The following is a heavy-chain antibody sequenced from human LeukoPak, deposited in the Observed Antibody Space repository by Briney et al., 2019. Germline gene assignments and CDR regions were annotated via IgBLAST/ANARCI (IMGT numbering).Heavy chain of an antibody. CDR3: ARDRRSGSYSEGFDP. CDR2: IYYSGST. V-gene: IGHV4-59*12. D-gene: IGHD1-26*01. Sequence: PSETLSLICTVSGGSISSYYWSWIRKPPGKGLEWSGYIYYSGSTNYNPSLKSRVTISVDTSKNQFSLKLSSVTAADTAVYYCARDRRSGSYSEGFDPWGQGTLVIVSS. J-gene: IGHJ5*02. CDR1: GGSISSYY.